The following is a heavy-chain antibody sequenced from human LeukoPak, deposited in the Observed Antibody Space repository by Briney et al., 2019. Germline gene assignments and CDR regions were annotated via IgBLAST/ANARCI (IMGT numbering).Heavy chain of an antibody. CDR3: ARDHEWGLDF. CDR2: INPNSGGT. CDR1: GYTFTSYD. Sequence: ASVKVSCKASGYTFTSYDINWVRQATGQGLEWMGWINPNSGGTNYAQKFQGRVTMTRDTSISTAYMELSRLTSDDTAVYYCARDHEWGLDFWGQGTLVTVSS. V-gene: IGHV1-2*02. D-gene: IGHD1-26*01. J-gene: IGHJ4*02.